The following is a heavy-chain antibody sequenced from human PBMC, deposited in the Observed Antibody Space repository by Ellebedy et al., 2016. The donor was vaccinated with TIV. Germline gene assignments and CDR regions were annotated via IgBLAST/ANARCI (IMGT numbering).Heavy chain of an antibody. J-gene: IGHJ4*02. CDR2: INAGNGNT. Sequence: ASVKVSCKASGYTFTSYAMHWVRQAPGQRLEWMGWINAGNGNTKYSQKFQGRVTITRDTSASTAYMELSSLGSEDTAVYYCARADLIVDTTAPDYWGQGTLVTVSS. CDR3: ARADLIVDTTAPDY. D-gene: IGHD5-12*01. V-gene: IGHV1-3*01. CDR1: GYTFTSYA.